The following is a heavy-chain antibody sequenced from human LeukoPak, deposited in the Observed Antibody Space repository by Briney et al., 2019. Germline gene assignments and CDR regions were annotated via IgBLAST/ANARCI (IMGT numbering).Heavy chain of an antibody. D-gene: IGHD1-26*01. CDR3: ARDRATLVGATNYGMDV. J-gene: IGHJ6*02. V-gene: IGHV3-11*04. Sequence: GGSLRLSCAASGFTFSDYYMSWIRQAPGKGLEWVSYISSSGSTIYYADSVKGRFTISRDNSKNTLYLQMNSLRAEDTAVYYCARDRATLVGATNYGMDVWGQGTTVTVSS. CDR1: GFTFSDYY. CDR2: ISSSGSTI.